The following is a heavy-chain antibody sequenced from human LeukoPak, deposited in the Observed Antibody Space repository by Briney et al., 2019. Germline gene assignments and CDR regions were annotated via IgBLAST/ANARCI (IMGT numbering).Heavy chain of an antibody. Sequence: GGSLRLSCAASGFTFSSYAMHWVRQAPGKGLEWVAVISYDGSNKYYADSVKGRFTISRDNSKNTLYLQMNSLRAEDTAVYYCASGALYDSSAHADYWGQGTLVTVSS. D-gene: IGHD3-22*01. V-gene: IGHV3-30*04. CDR2: ISYDGSNK. J-gene: IGHJ4*02. CDR3: ASGALYDSSAHADY. CDR1: GFTFSSYA.